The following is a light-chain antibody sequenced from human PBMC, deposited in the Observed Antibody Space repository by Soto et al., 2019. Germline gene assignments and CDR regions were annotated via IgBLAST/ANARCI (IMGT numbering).Light chain of an antibody. CDR1: QSVSSSY. V-gene: IGKV3-20*01. CDR3: HQYGSSQWT. Sequence: ILLTQSPVTLSLSPGKRATLSCRASQSVSSSYLAWYQQKPGKAPTLLIYGASSRATGIPDRFSGSGSGTDFTLTISRLEPEDFAVYYCHQYGSSQWTFGQGTKVDIK. CDR2: GAS. J-gene: IGKJ1*01.